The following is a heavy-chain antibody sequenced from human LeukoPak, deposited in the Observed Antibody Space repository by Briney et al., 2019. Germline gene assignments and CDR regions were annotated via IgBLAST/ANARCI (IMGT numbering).Heavy chain of an antibody. J-gene: IGHJ4*02. Sequence: PSETLSLTCTVSGGSISSYYWSWLRQPPGKGLEYIGYTHYSGSTNYNPSLKSRVTISLDTSGNQFSLKLSSVTAADTAVYYCARTPIYYYDSSGYYNWGQGTLVTVSS. CDR2: THYSGST. V-gene: IGHV4-59*01. D-gene: IGHD3-22*01. CDR3: ARTPIYYYDSSGYYN. CDR1: GGSISSYY.